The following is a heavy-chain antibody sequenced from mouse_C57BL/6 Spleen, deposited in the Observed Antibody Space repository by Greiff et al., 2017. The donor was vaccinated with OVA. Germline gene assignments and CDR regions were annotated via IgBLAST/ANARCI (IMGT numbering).Heavy chain of an antibody. V-gene: IGHV5-17*01. D-gene: IGHD1-1*01. CDR3: ARFQLRTGWYFDV. J-gene: IGHJ1*03. CDR2: ISSGSSTI. CDR1: GFTFSDYG. Sequence: EVKLMESGGGLVKPGGSLKLSCAASGFTFSDYGMHWVRQAPEKGLEWVAYISSGSSTIYYADTVKGRFTISRDNAKNTLFLQMTSLRSEDTAMYYCARFQLRTGWYFDVWGTGTTVTVSS.